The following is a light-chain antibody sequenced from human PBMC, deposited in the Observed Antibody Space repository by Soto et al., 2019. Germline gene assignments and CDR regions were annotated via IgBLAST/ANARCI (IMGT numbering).Light chain of an antibody. CDR1: QSVSSY. CDR3: QQRSNWPPVHT. CDR2: DAS. V-gene: IGKV3-11*01. Sequence: EIVFTQPPATLSLSPGERATLSCRASQSVSSYLAWYQQKPGQAPRLLIYDASNRATGIPARFSGSGSGTDFTLTINSLEPEDFAVYYCQQRSNWPPVHTFGGGTKVDNK. J-gene: IGKJ4*01.